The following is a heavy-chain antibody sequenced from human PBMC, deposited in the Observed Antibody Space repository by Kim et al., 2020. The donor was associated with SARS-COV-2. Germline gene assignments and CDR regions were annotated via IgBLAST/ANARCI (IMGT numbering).Heavy chain of an antibody. Sequence: LKSRVTISVGTSKNQFSRKLSSVTAADTAVYYCARARGGTMIVVVIGAFDIWGQGTMVTVSS. V-gene: IGHV4-31*02. D-gene: IGHD3-22*01. J-gene: IGHJ3*02. CDR3: ARARGGTMIVVVIGAFDI.